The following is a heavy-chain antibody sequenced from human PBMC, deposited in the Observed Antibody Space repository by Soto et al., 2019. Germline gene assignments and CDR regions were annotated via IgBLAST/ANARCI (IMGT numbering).Heavy chain of an antibody. CDR3: AIQYDRLGAFDF. D-gene: IGHD3-16*01. J-gene: IGHJ3*01. CDR2: ISYDGSNK. Sequence: PGGSLRLSCPASGFTFSTYSMHWVRQAPGKGLEWVAVISYDGSNKYYADSVKGRFTISRDNSKNTLYLQMNSLSSDDTAVYYCAIQYDRLGAFDFWGQGTLVTVSS. CDR1: GFTFSTYS. V-gene: IGHV3-30-3*01.